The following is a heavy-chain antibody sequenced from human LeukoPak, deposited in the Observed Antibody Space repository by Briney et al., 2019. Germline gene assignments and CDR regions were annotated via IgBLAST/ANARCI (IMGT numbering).Heavy chain of an antibody. V-gene: IGHV3-53*01. CDR1: GFTFSNAW. J-gene: IGHJ5*02. D-gene: IGHD6-19*01. CDR2: IYSGGST. CDR3: ARVWYSSGLNWFDP. Sequence: GGSLRLSCATSGFTFSNAWMSWVRQAPGKGLEWVSVIYSGGSTYYADSVKGRFTISRDNSKNTLYLQMNSLRAEDTAVYYCARVWYSSGLNWFDPWGQGTLVTVSS.